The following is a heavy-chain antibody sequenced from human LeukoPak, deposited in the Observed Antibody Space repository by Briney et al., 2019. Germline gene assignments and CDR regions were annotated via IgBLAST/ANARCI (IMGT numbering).Heavy chain of an antibody. CDR2: IYWNDDK. J-gene: IGHJ4*02. CDR3: AHAPGYSMVAGF. CDR1: GFSLSTSGGG. D-gene: IGHD6-19*01. V-gene: IGHV2-5*01. Sequence: SGPTLVKPTQTLTLTCTFSGFSLSTSGGGVGWIRHPPGKALEWLALIYWNDDKRYSESLTSRLTITKDTSKNQVVLTMTNMDPVDTATYYCAHAPGYSMVAGFWGQGTLVTVSS.